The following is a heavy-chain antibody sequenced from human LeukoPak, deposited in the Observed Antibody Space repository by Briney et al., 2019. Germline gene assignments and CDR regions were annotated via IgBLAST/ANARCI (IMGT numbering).Heavy chain of an antibody. D-gene: IGHD2-15*01. CDR1: GFIFSNCW. V-gene: IGHV3-7*01. CDR2: IKTDASEK. Sequence: PGGSLRLSCETSGFIFSNCWMTWVRQAPGKGLEWVANIKTDASEKYYADSVKGRFTISRDNAKMSLYLQMNSLRVEDTAVYYCARDHEGPQGGANSFDYWGQGTLVTVSS. CDR3: ARDHEGPQGGANSFDY. J-gene: IGHJ4*02.